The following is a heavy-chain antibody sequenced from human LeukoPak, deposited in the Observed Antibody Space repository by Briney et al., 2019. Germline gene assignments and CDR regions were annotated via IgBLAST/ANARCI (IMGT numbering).Heavy chain of an antibody. CDR2: INHSGST. CDR1: GGSFSGYY. D-gene: IGHD4-17*01. Sequence: LETLSLTCAVYGGSFSGYYWSWIRQPPGKGLEWIGEINHSGSTNYNPSLKSRVTISVDTSKSQFSLKLSSVTAADTAVYYCARGNGDIDYWGQGTLVTVSS. J-gene: IGHJ4*02. V-gene: IGHV4-34*01. CDR3: ARGNGDIDY.